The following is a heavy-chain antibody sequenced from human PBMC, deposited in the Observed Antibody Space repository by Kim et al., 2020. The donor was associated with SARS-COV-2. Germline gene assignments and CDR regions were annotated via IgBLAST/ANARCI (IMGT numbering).Heavy chain of an antibody. V-gene: IGHV1-69*13. D-gene: IGHD5-12*01. J-gene: IGHJ4*02. Sequence: SVKVSCKASGGTFSSYAISWVRQAPGQGLEWMGGIIPIFGTANYAQKFQGRVTITADESTSTAYMELSSLRSEDTAVYYCARDLFEMATIGPFDYWGQGTLVTVSS. CDR2: IIPIFGTA. CDR3: ARDLFEMATIGPFDY. CDR1: GGTFSSYA.